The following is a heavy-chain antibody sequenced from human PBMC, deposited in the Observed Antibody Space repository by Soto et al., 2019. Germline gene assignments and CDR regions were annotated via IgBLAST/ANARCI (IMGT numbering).Heavy chain of an antibody. V-gene: IGHV4-31*03. CDR3: ARDRSGSRYFYHR. J-gene: IGHJ5*02. Sequence: QILLQESGPGLVKPSQTLSLTCTVSGASISSGGYYWTWIRQHPGKGLEWIGYVYYGGNTNFNPSLRSRVAMSVDRSKNQFSLELKSVTVADTAVYFCARDRSGSRYFYHRWGQGTLVTVSS. CDR1: GASISSGGYY. D-gene: IGHD1-26*01. CDR2: VYYGGNT.